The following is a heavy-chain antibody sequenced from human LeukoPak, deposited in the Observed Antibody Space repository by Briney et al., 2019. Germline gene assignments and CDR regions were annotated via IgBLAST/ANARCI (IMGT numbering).Heavy chain of an antibody. V-gene: IGHV3-48*01. J-gene: IGHJ4*02. CDR2: ISSSSSTI. Sequence: GSLRLSCAASGFTFSSYSMNWVRQAPGKGLEWVSYISSSSSTIYYADSVKGRFTISRDNAKNSLYLQMNSLRAEDTAVYYCARDTVDAYDYWGQGTLVTVSS. D-gene: IGHD4-11*01. CDR1: GFTFSSYS. CDR3: ARDTVDAYDY.